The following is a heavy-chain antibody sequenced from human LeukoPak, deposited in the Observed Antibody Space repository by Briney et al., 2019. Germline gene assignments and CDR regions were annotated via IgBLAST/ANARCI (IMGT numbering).Heavy chain of an antibody. CDR3: ARESGSGKGSFDY. J-gene: IGHJ4*02. CDR2: INSDGSST. Sequence: GGSLRLSCAASGFTFSSYWMHWVRQAPGKGLVWVSRINSDGSSTSYADSVKGRFTISRDNAKNTLYLQMNSLRDEDTAVYYCARESGSGKGSFDYWGQGTLVTVSS. V-gene: IGHV3-74*01. D-gene: IGHD1-26*01. CDR1: GFTFSSYW.